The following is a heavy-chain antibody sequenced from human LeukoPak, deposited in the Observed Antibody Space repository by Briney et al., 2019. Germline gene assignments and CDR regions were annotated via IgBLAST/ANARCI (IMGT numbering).Heavy chain of an antibody. V-gene: IGHV3-23*01. Sequence: GGSLRLSCAASGFTFSNFAIRWVRQVPGKGLEWVSSIDGSGDKTHYPDSVRGRFTVSRDNSKNTLYLQMNSLRVEDTATYCCAKVQFNWGPIDYWGQGTPVIVSS. CDR3: AKVQFNWGPIDY. D-gene: IGHD7-27*01. J-gene: IGHJ4*02. CDR1: GFTFSNFA. CDR2: IDGSGDKT.